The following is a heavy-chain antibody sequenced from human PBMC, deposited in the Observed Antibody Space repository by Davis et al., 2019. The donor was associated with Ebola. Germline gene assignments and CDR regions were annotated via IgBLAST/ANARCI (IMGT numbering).Heavy chain of an antibody. D-gene: IGHD3-10*01. CDR3: AKGQDYYGSGSYWRGYFDY. V-gene: IGHV3-53*05. J-gene: IGHJ4*02. Sequence: PGGSLRLSCAASGFTVSSNYMSWVRQAPGKGLEWVSVIYSGGSTYYADSVKGRFTISRDNSKNTLYLQMNSLRAEDTAVYYCAKGQDYYGSGSYWRGYFDYWGQGTLVTVSS. CDR2: IYSGGST. CDR1: GFTVSSNY.